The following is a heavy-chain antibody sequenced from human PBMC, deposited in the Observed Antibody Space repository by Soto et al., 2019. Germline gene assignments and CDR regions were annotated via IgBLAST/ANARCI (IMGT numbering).Heavy chain of an antibody. Sequence: SGPTLVNPTETLTVTCTFSGFSLTSPGMCVSWVRQSPGKALEWLALIERDDDDKYYSTSLKTRLTISKDTRKNQVVLTMANMDPADTATYYCARSIRGPRRFNGMDVWGQGTTVTVSS. CDR2: IERDDDDK. CDR3: ARSIRGPRRFNGMDV. CDR1: GFSLTSPGMC. D-gene: IGHD1-20*01. V-gene: IGHV2-70*13. J-gene: IGHJ6*02.